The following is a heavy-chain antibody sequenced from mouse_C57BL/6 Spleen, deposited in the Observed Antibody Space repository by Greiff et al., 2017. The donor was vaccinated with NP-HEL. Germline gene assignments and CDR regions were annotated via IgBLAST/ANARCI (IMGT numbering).Heavy chain of an antibody. V-gene: IGHV2-9-1*01. Sequence: VQVVESGPGLVAPSQSLSITCTVSGFSLTSYAISWVRQPPGKGLEWLGVIWTGGGTNYNSALKSRLSISKDNSKSQVFLKMNSLQTDDTARYYCARGYDYDGYYAMDYWGQGTSVTVSS. J-gene: IGHJ4*01. D-gene: IGHD2-4*01. CDR2: IWTGGGT. CDR1: GFSLTSYA. CDR3: ARGYDYDGYYAMDY.